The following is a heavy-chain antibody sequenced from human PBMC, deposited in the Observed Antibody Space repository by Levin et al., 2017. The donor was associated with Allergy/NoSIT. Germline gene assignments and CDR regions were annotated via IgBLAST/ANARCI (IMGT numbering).Heavy chain of an antibody. V-gene: IGHV4-30-2*01. J-gene: IGHJ4*02. D-gene: IGHD3-22*01. CDR1: GGSISSGGYS. Sequence: SETLSLTCAVSGGSISSGGYSWSWIRQPPGKGLEWIGYIYHSGSTYYNPSLKSRVTISVDRSKNQFSLKLSSVTAADTAVYYCGVGVMAKARIDYWGQGTLVTVSS. CDR2: IYHSGST. CDR3: GVGVMAKARIDY.